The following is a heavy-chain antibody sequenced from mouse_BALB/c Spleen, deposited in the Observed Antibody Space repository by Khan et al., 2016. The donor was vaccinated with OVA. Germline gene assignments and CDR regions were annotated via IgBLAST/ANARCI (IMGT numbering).Heavy chain of an antibody. CDR3: TRSGYGAFAY. CDR2: INPSTGGT. Sequence: QVQLKQSGAELVKPGASVRLSCKASGYTFTSYYLYWVKQRPGHGLEWIGDINPSTGGTNFNENFKTTATLTVDKSSSTAYMQLSSLTSEDSAVYYCTRSGYGAFAYWGQGTLVTVSA. V-gene: IGHV1S81*02. D-gene: IGHD1-1*02. J-gene: IGHJ3*01. CDR1: GYTFTSYY.